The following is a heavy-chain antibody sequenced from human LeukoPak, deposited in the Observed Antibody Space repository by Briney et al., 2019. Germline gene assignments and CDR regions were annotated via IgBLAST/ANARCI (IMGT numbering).Heavy chain of an antibody. J-gene: IGHJ4*02. CDR1: GGSISRGSYY. V-gene: IGHV4-30-4*01. CDR2: IYYSGST. D-gene: IGHD3-10*01. Sequence: SETLSLTCTVSGGSISRGSYYWSWIRQPPGKGLEWIGYIYYSGSTYYNPSLKSRVTISVDTSKNQLSLTLSPVTAADTAVYYCARHVAGQLVLLYFGESFDCWGQGTLVTVSS. CDR3: ARHVAGQLVLLYFGESFDC.